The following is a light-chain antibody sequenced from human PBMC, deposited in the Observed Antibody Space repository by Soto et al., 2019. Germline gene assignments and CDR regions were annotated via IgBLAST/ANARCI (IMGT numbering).Light chain of an antibody. CDR2: GNN. CDR1: SSNIGTPFN. J-gene: IGLJ3*02. CDR3: QSYDSSLSGSWV. Sequence: QSVLTQPPSVSGAPGQTVTISCTGSSSNIGTPFNVHWYQQVPGSAPKLLISGNNKRHSGVPDRFSGSKSGTSASLAITGLQAEDEADYYCQSYDSSLSGSWVFGGGTKLTVL. V-gene: IGLV1-40*01.